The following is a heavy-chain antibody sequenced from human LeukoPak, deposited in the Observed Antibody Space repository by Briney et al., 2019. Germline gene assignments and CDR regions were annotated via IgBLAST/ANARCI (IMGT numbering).Heavy chain of an antibody. CDR2: INPNSGGT. CDR1: GYTFTGYY. Sequence: ASVKVSCKASGYTFTGYYMHWVRQAPGQGLEWMGWINPNSGGTNYAQKFQGRVTMTRDTSISTAYMELSRLRSDDTAVYYCARGTDYYDSSGYSGILDYWGQGTLVTVSS. CDR3: ARGTDYYDSSGYSGILDY. D-gene: IGHD3-22*01. V-gene: IGHV1-2*02. J-gene: IGHJ4*02.